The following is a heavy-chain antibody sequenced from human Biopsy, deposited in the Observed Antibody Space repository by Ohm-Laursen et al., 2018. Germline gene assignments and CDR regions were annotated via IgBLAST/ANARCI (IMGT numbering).Heavy chain of an antibody. V-gene: IGHV4-59*08. Sequence: SETLSLTCTVSGGSISSYYWSWIRQPPGKGLEWIGFLYYNGFTNSNPSLKSRVTISVDPFRNQFSLKLSAVTAADTAVYYCARGSNDFGGLYLPRWGQGTLLTVSS. CDR1: GGSISSYY. D-gene: IGHD4-23*01. CDR3: ARGSNDFGGLYLPR. CDR2: LYYNGFT. J-gene: IGHJ4*02.